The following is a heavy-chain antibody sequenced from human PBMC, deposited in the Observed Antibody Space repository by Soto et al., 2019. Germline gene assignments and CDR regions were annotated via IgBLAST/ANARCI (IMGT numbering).Heavy chain of an antibody. CDR1: GGIFTRYD. V-gene: IGHV1-69*01. CDR2: IIPIFGTA. D-gene: IGHD3-10*02. CDR3: AINEGRDVSTFDY. Sequence: QVQLVQSGAEVKTPGSSVKVSCKASGGIFTRYDIRWVRQAPGQGLEWMGAIIPIFGTANYAQKFQGRVTNSRDETTSTAYMELSSLRSEDTAMYYCAINEGRDVSTFDYWGQGTLVTVSS. J-gene: IGHJ4*02.